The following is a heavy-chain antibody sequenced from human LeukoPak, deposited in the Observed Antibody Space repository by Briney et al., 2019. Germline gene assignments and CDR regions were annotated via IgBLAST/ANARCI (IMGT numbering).Heavy chain of an antibody. CDR2: IYPTGSI. D-gene: IGHD3-22*01. V-gene: IGHV4-4*07. CDR3: ARDPSTFSGYFDF. CDR1: GGSIRSYY. J-gene: IGHJ4*02. Sequence: KPSETLSLTCTVSGGSIRSYYWSWIRQPAGKALEWIGRIYPTGSINYNPSLKSRVTMSVDTSKNQLSLKLTSLTAADTAVYFCARDPSTFSGYFDFWGQGTLVTVSS.